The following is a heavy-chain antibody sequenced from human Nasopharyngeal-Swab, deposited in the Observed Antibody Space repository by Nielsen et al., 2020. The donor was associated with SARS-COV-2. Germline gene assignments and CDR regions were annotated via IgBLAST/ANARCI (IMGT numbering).Heavy chain of an antibody. D-gene: IGHD1-26*01. J-gene: IGHJ3*02. Sequence: ASVKVSCKASGYTFTSYYMHWVRQAPGQGLEWMGIINPSGGSTSYAQKFQGRVTMTRDTSTSTVYMELSSLRSEDMAVYYCARDGSSGGATSAFDIWGQGTMVTVSS. CDR2: INPSGGST. CDR1: GYTFTSYY. CDR3: ARDGSSGGATSAFDI. V-gene: IGHV1-46*01.